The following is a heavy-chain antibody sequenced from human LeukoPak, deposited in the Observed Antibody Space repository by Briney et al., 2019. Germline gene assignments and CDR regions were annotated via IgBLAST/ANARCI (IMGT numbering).Heavy chain of an antibody. CDR1: GFTVSSSY. CDR3: ARDRRYCSSTSCYGYYGMDV. D-gene: IGHD2-2*01. Sequence: PGGSLRLSCAASGFTVSSSYMSWVRQAPGKGLEWVSVIYSGGSTYYADSVKGRFTISRDNSKNTLYLQMNSLRAEDTAVYYCARDRRYCSSTSCYGYYGMDVWGQGTTVTVSS. V-gene: IGHV3-53*01. J-gene: IGHJ6*02. CDR2: IYSGGST.